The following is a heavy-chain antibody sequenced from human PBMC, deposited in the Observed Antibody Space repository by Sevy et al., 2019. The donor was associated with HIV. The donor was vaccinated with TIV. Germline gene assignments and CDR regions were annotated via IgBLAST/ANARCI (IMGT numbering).Heavy chain of an antibody. Sequence: ASVKVSCKASGYTFTGYYLHWVRQAPGQGLEWMGWINPNSGATNPAQMFQGRVTMTSDTSISTAYMDLRSLRSDDTAMYYSARGTRYSGDYFDYWGQGTLVTVSS. CDR2: INPNSGAT. V-gene: IGHV1-2*02. CDR1: GYTFTGYY. J-gene: IGHJ4*02. CDR3: ARGTRYSGDYFDY. D-gene: IGHD1-20*01.